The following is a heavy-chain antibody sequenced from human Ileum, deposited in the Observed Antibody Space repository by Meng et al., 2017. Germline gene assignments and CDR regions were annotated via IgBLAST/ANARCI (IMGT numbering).Heavy chain of an antibody. CDR3: AREWSGSYRHFDY. D-gene: IGHD1-26*01. V-gene: IGHV4-4*02. CDR1: GGSISTSDW. CDR2: IHHSGST. Sequence: QQRPGPGLLMPSGTPSSPSAVSGGSISTSDWWSWVRQPPGKGLEWIGEIHHSGSTNYNPSLKSRVTISVDKSKNQFSLKLNSVTAADTAVYYCAREWSGSYRHFDYWGQGTLVTVSS. J-gene: IGHJ4*02.